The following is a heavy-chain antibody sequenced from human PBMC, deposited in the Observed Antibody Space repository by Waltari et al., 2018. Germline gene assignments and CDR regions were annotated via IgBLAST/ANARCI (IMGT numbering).Heavy chain of an antibody. CDR2: ISFDGNNI. CDR3: ARDGHSYFYGSWSDY. D-gene: IGHD3-10*01. CDR1: GISVRSYA. Sequence: QVQLVASGGGVVQPGKSLTLSCEVSGISVRSYAMHWVRQAPGKGLEWVAVISFDGNNIYFADSVKGRFTINRDNSKNTLSLQMNSLTPEDTAIYYCARDGHSYFYGSWSDYWGQGTLVTVSS. V-gene: IGHV3-30*01. J-gene: IGHJ4*02.